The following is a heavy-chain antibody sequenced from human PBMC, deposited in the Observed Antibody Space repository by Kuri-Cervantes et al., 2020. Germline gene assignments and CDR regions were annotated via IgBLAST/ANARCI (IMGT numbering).Heavy chain of an antibody. D-gene: IGHD6-13*01. Sequence: GGSLRLSCAASGFTFGSYAMSWVRQAPGKGLEWVANIKQDGSEKYYVDSVKGRFTISRDNAKNSLYLQMNSLRAEDTAVYYCATRRGPGAAAFDYWGQGTLVTVSS. CDR3: ATRRGPGAAAFDY. V-gene: IGHV3-7*01. J-gene: IGHJ4*02. CDR2: IKQDGSEK. CDR1: GFTFGSYA.